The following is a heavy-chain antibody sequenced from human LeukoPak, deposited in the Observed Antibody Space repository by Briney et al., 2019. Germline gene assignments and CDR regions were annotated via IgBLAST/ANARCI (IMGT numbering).Heavy chain of an antibody. CDR2: IKQDGSEK. Sequence: GGSLRLSCAASGFTFSSYWMSWVRQAPGKGLEGVANIKQDGSEKYYVDSVKGRFTISRDNAKNSLYLQMNSLRAEDTAVYYCAGEGLLRYFDWLFSHFDYWGQGTLVTVSS. D-gene: IGHD3-9*01. CDR1: GFTFSSYW. J-gene: IGHJ4*02. CDR3: AGEGLLRYFDWLFSHFDY. V-gene: IGHV3-7*01.